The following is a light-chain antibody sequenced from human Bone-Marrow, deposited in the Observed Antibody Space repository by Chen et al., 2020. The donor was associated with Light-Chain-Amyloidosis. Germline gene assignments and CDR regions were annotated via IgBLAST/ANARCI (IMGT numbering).Light chain of an antibody. V-gene: IGLV2-23*02. CDR2: DDS. CDR1: SSDVGSYNL. CDR3: SSYAGGTTFVI. J-gene: IGLJ2*01. Sequence: QSALTQPASVSGSPGQSITISCTGTSSDVGSYNLVSWYQQHPGKVPNLMIYDDSKRPSGVSDRFSGSTSGDTASLTISGLQAEDEADYCCSSYAGGTTFVIFGGGTKLTVL.